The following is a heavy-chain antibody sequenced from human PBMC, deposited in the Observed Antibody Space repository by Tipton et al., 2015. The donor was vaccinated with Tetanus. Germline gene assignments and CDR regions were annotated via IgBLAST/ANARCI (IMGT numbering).Heavy chain of an antibody. CDR1: GDSISSGPYS. J-gene: IGHJ4*02. D-gene: IGHD2/OR15-2a*01. Sequence: TLSLTCTVSGDSISSGPYSWSWLRQHPGKGLELIGYIYYSGTSYISPSLTRRVSIAVDTSRNQFSLNLTSVTVADSAVYFCARVSRRIFYFDYWGPGAQVTVSS. CDR2: IYYSGTS. V-gene: IGHV4-31*03. CDR3: ARVSRRIFYFDY.